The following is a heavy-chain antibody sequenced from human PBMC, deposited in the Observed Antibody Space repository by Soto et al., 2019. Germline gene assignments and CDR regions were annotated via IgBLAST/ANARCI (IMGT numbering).Heavy chain of an antibody. J-gene: IGHJ4*02. V-gene: IGHV2-5*01. D-gene: IGHD3-3*01. Sequence: SGPTLVNPTQTLTLTCTFSGFSLSTSGVGVGWIRQPPGKALEWLALIYWNDDKRYSPSLKSRLTITKDTSKNQVVLTMTNMDPVDTATYYCAQTLLRFLEWLPTYYFDYWGQGTLVTVSS. CDR1: GFSLSTSGVG. CDR3: AQTLLRFLEWLPTYYFDY. CDR2: IYWNDDK.